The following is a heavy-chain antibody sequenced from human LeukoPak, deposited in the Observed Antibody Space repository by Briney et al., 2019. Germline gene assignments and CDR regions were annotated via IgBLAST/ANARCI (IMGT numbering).Heavy chain of an antibody. CDR2: IYSGGDT. CDR3: ARDPPAVRTNTYA. Sequence: AGGSLRLSCAASGFTVSNNYMNWVSQAPGKGLEWVSLIYSGGDTHYADSVKGRFTISRDSSKNTLYLQMNSLRAEDTAVYYCARDPPAVRTNTYAWGQGTLVTVSS. CDR1: GFTVSNNY. V-gene: IGHV3-66*01. D-gene: IGHD4/OR15-4a*01. J-gene: IGHJ5*02.